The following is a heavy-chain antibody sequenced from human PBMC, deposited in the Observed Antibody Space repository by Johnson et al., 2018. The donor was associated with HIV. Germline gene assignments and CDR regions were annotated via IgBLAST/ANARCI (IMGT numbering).Heavy chain of an antibody. Sequence: VQLVESGGSMVRPGVSLRLSCVASGFTFGDYGMSWVRQVPGKGLEWVSGINWNGGTTGYADSVKGLFTISRDNAKNSLYLQMNSLRAEDTALYYCARDQSVAAQMVWMDAFDIWGQGTKVTVFS. CDR3: ARDQSVAAQMVWMDAFDI. CDR2: INWNGGTT. J-gene: IGHJ3*02. CDR1: GFTFGDYG. V-gene: IGHV3-20*04. D-gene: IGHD6-19*01.